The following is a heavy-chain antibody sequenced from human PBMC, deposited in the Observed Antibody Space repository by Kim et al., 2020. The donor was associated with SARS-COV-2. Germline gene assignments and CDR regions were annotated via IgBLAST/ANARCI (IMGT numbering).Heavy chain of an antibody. CDR2: INTNTGSP. V-gene: IGHV7-4-1*02. D-gene: IGHD3-10*01. Sequence: ASVKVSCKAYGYSLTTYAMAWVRQAPGLGLKYMGWINTNTGSPSYMQDFAGRFVFSLDTSVNTAYLHISSLRAEDTAVYYCARDDYYSGFDFDYWGQGSLVTVSS. CDR3: ARDDYYSGFDFDY. J-gene: IGHJ4*02. CDR1: GYSLTTYA.